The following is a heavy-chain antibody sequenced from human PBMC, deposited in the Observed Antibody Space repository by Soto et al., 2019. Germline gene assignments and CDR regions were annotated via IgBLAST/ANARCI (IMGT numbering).Heavy chain of an antibody. CDR3: ARMVVTARAAAFDI. J-gene: IGHJ3*02. Sequence: KPSETLSLTCTVSGGSISSYYWSWIRQPPGKGLEWIGYIYYSGSTNYNPSLKSRVTISVDTSKNQFSLKLSSVTAADTAVYYCARMVVTARAAAFDIWGQGTMVTVSS. V-gene: IGHV4-59*01. CDR2: IYYSGST. CDR1: GGSISSYY. D-gene: IGHD2-21*02.